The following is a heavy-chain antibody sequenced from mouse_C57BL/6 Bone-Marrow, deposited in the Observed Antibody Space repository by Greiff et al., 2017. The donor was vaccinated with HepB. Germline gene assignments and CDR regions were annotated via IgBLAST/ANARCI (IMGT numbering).Heavy chain of an antibody. CDR2: ISNGGGST. V-gene: IGHV5-12*01. CDR3: ARRLFYSNYWYFDV. CDR1: GFTFSDYY. Sequence: DVKLVESGGGLVQPGGSLKLSCAASGFTFSDYYMYWVRQTPEKRLEWVAYISNGGGSTYYPDTVKGRFTISRDNAKNTLYLQMSRLKSEDTAMYYCARRLFYSNYWYFDVWGTGTTVTVSS. D-gene: IGHD2-5*01. J-gene: IGHJ1*03.